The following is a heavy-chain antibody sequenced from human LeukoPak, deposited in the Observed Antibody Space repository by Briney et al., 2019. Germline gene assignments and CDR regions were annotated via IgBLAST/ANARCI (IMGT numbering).Heavy chain of an antibody. V-gene: IGHV4-4*09. CDR1: GGSISSYY. Sequence: PSETLSLTCTVSGGSISSYYWSWIRQPPGKGLEWIGYIYTSGSTNYNPSLKSRVTISVDTSKNQFSLKLSSVTAADTAVYYCARDRFGRDGYDYWGQGTLVTVSS. J-gene: IGHJ4*02. CDR2: IYTSGST. CDR3: ARDRFGRDGYDY. D-gene: IGHD5-24*01.